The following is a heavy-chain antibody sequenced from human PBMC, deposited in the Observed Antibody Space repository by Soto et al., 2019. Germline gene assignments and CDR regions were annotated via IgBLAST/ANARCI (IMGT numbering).Heavy chain of an antibody. CDR3: TRLCDSSGRQT. D-gene: IGHD3-22*01. V-gene: IGHV3-73*02. CDR1: GFTFSGSA. J-gene: IGHJ5*02. CDR2: IRSKANSYAT. Sequence: EVQLVESGGGLVQPGGSLKLSCAASGFTFSGSAMHWVRQASGKGLEWVGRIRSKANSYATAYAASVKGRFTISRDDSKNTAYLQMNSLKTEDTAVYYCTRLCDSSGRQTWGQGTLVTVSS.